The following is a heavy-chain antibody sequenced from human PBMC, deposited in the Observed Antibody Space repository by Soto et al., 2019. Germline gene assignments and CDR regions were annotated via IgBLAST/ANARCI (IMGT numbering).Heavy chain of an antibody. Sequence: GSLRLSCVASGFTFTNYAMNWVRQAPGKGLEWVSGISGGGGSIYYSDSVKGRFTISRDNSKNTLYLQMNSLRAEDTAVYYCAKDLMVAPRDYFAYWGQGTLVTVSS. D-gene: IGHD2-8*01. V-gene: IGHV3-23*01. CDR2: ISGGGGSI. CDR1: GFTFTNYA. CDR3: AKDLMVAPRDYFAY. J-gene: IGHJ4*02.